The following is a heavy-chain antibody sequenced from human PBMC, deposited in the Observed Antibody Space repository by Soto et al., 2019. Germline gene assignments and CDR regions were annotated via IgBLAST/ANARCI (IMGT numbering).Heavy chain of an antibody. CDR1: GGSISSGDYY. CDR3: ARDRPGVYYYYGMDV. V-gene: IGHV4-30-4*01. CDR2: IYYSGST. D-gene: IGHD3-10*01. Sequence: SETLSLTCTVSGGSISSGDYYWSWIRQPPGKGLEWIGYIYYSGSTYYNPSLKSRVTISVDTSKNQFSLKLSSVTAADTAVFYCARDRPGVYYYYGMDVWGQGTTVTVSS. J-gene: IGHJ6*02.